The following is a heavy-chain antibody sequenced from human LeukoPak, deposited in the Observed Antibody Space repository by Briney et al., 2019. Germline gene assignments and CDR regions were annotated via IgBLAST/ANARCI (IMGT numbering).Heavy chain of an antibody. CDR1: GFTFSSYS. D-gene: IGHD1-26*01. J-gene: IGHJ1*01. V-gene: IGHV3-21*01. CDR3: ARAVGASPTVFQH. Sequence: PGGSLRLSCAASGFTFSSYSMNWVRQAPGKGLEWVSSISSSSSYIYYADSVKGRFTISRDNAKNSLYLQMNSLRAEDTAVYYCARAVGASPTVFQHWGQGTLVTVSS. CDR2: ISSSSSYI.